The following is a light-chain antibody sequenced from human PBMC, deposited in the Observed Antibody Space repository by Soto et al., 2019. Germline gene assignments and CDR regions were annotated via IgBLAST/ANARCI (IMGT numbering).Light chain of an antibody. V-gene: IGKV1-39*01. CDR3: QQSYSTQWT. CDR2: AAS. Sequence: DIQMTQSPSSLSASVGDRVTITCRASQSISSYLNWYQQRPGKAPKLLIYAASSLPSGVPSRFSGSGSGTDFTLTISSLQPEDFATYYCQQSYSTQWTFGRGTKVEFK. CDR1: QSISSY. J-gene: IGKJ1*01.